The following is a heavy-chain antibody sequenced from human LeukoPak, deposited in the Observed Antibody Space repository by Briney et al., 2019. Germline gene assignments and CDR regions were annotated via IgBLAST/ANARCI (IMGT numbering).Heavy chain of an antibody. CDR2: ISTSGST. D-gene: IGHD4-17*01. CDR3: ARGLPPYGVYVDYYFYMDV. V-gene: IGHV4-4*07. J-gene: IGHJ6*03. Sequence: SETLSLTCTVSGDSISGFYWSWIRQPAGKGLQWIGRISTSGSTNYNPSLKSRVTMSVDRSTNEFSLTVRSVTAADTALYYCARGLPPYGVYVDYYFYMDVWGKGTTVTVSS. CDR1: GDSISGFY.